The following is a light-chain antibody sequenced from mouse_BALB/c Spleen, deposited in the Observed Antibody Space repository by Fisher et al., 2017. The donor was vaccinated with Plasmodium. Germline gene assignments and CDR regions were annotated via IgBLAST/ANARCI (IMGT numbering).Light chain of an antibody. CDR1: QSVSYSSNQKNY. Sequence: ITQTPSSLAVSAGEKVTMSCKSSQSVSYSSNQKNYLAWFQQKPGQSPKLLIYWVSTRESGVPDRFTGSGSGTDFTLTISSVQAEDLAVYYCHQYFSSYTFGGGTKLEVK. CDR2: WVS. CDR3: HQYFSSYT. J-gene: IGKJ2*01. V-gene: IGKV8-27*01.